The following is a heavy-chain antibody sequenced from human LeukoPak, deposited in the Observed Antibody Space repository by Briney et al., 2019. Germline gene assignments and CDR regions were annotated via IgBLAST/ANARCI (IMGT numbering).Heavy chain of an antibody. V-gene: IGHV4-34*01. D-gene: IGHD3-22*01. Sequence: PSETLSLTCAVYGGSFSGYYWSWIRQPPGKGLEWIGEINHSGSTNYNPSLKSRVTISVDTSKNQFSLKLSSVTAADTAVYYCARARGALYYYDSSGWFDPWGQGTLVTVSS. CDR3: ARARGALYYYDSSGWFDP. CDR1: GGSFSGYY. J-gene: IGHJ5*02. CDR2: INHSGST.